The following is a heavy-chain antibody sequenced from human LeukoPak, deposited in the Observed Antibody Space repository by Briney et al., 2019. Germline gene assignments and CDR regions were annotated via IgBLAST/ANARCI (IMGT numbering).Heavy chain of an antibody. V-gene: IGHV4-34*01. CDR2: INHSGST. D-gene: IGHD1-26*01. Sequence: SSETLSLTCAVYGVSLSGYYWSWIRQPPGKGLEWIGEINHSGSTNYNPSLKSRVTISVDTSKNQFSLRLSSVTAADTDGYYCASGQVGGPFGYWGQGTLVTVSS. CDR1: GVSLSGYY. J-gene: IGHJ4*02. CDR3: ASGQVGGPFGY.